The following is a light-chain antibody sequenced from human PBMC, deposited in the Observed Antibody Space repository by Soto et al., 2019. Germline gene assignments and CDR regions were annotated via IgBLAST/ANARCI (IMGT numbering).Light chain of an antibody. Sequence: DIQMTQSLPTLSASVGDRVTITCQASQDIGNFLSWYQQKPWKVPKLLIFDASNLETGVPSRFSGSGSGKAFTFTIRTLQPEDIATYHCKQYDNLHQTFPXGTKADIX. CDR1: QDIGNF. CDR3: KQYDNLHQT. J-gene: IGKJ4*01. V-gene: IGKV1-33*01. CDR2: DAS.